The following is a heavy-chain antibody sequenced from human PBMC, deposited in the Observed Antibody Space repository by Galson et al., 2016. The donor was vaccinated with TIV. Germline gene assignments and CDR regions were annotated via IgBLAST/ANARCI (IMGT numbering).Heavy chain of an antibody. CDR2: IYPGDSDT. CDR3: ARLGYCTGDKCLAYDALAL. V-gene: IGHV5-51*01. J-gene: IGHJ3*01. D-gene: IGHD2-8*02. CDR1: GYRFATSW. Sequence: QSGAEVTEPGESLKISCKGSGYRFATSWIGWVRQMPGKGLEWMGIIYPGDSDTRYSRSFQGQVTISADKSTKTAYLQWRSLKASDTAMYYCARLGYCTGDKCLAYDALALWGQGTMVTVSA.